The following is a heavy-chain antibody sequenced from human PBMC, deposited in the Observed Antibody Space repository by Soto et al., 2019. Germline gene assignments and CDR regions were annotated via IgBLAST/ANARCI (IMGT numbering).Heavy chain of an antibody. Sequence: GGSLRLSCAASGFTFSSYGMHWVRQAPGKGLEWVAVISYDGSNKYYADSVKGRFTISRDNSKNTLYLQMNSLRAEDTAVYYCAKDRYYYDSSGYFDYWGQGTLVTVSS. D-gene: IGHD3-22*01. CDR2: ISYDGSNK. CDR1: GFTFSSYG. J-gene: IGHJ4*02. CDR3: AKDRYYYDSSGYFDY. V-gene: IGHV3-30*18.